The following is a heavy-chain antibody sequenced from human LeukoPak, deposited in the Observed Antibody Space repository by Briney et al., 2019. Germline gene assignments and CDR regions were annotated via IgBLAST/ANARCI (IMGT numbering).Heavy chain of an antibody. CDR2: MNPNSGNT. Sequence: ASVKVSCKASGYTFTSYDINWVRQATGQGLEWMGWMNPNSGNTGYAQKFQGRVTITRNTSISTAYMELRSLRSDDTAVYYCARDYSMVRGVEMGGFDYWGQGTLVTVSS. D-gene: IGHD3-10*01. J-gene: IGHJ4*02. CDR3: ARDYSMVRGVEMGGFDY. V-gene: IGHV1-8*03. CDR1: GYTFTSYD.